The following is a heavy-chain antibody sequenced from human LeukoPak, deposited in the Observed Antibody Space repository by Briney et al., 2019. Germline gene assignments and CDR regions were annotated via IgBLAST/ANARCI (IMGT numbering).Heavy chain of an antibody. CDR2: ISSSGSAV. D-gene: IGHD3-9*01. J-gene: IGHJ4*02. CDR1: GFTFSDYY. CDR3: ARGDWYSFDY. Sequence: GGSLRLSCAASGFTFSDYYMNWIRRAPGKGLEWVSYISSSGSAVHYADSVKGRFTISRDNTENSLYLQMNSLRAEDTAVYFCARGDWYSFDYWGQGALVTVSS. V-gene: IGHV3-11*01.